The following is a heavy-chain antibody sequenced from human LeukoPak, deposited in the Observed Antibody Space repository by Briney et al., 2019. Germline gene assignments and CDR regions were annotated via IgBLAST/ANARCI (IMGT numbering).Heavy chain of an antibody. CDR3: ARDLVGSGKGYYYDMDV. D-gene: IGHD3-10*01. CDR1: GYTFTSYG. CDR2: ISAYNGNT. V-gene: IGHV1-18*01. Sequence: ASVKVSCKASGYTFTSYGISWVRQAPGQGLEWMGWISAYNGNTNYAQKLQGRVTMTTDTSTSTAYMELRSMRSDDTAVYYCARDLVGSGKGYYYDMDVWGQGTTVTVSS. J-gene: IGHJ6*02.